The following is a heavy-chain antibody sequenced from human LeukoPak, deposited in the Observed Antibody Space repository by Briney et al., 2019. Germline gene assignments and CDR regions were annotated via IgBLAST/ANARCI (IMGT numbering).Heavy chain of an antibody. CDR1: GFTFSSYA. D-gene: IGHD2-2*01. CDR3: ARVPHSGYQLLYYFDY. V-gene: IGHV3-30-3*01. J-gene: IGHJ4*02. Sequence: GRSLRLSCAASGFTFSSYAMHWVRQAPGKGLEWVAVISYDGSNKYYADSVKGRFTISGDNSKNTLYLQMNSLRAEDTAVYYCARVPHSGYQLLYYFDYWGQGTLVTVSS. CDR2: ISYDGSNK.